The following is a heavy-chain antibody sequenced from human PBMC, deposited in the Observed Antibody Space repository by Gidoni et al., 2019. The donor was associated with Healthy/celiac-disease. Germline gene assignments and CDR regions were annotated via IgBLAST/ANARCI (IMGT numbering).Heavy chain of an antibody. CDR2: IIPILGIA. CDR1: GCTFRRYT. D-gene: IGHD6-6*01. V-gene: IGHV1-69*02. J-gene: IGHJ6*02. Sequence: QVQLVQSGAEVKKPGSSVKVSCQASGCTFRRYTISWVGQAPGQGLEWMGRIIPILGIAKYAQKFQGRVTITADKSTSTAYMELSSLRSEDTAVYYCATDPRRVHYYYYGMDVWGQGTMVTVSS. CDR3: ATDPRRVHYYYYGMDV.